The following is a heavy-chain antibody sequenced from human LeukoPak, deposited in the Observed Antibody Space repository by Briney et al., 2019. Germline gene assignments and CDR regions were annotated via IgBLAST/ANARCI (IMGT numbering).Heavy chain of an antibody. CDR1: GYTFTGYY. V-gene: IGHV1-2*02. CDR3: ARGRRITMIVVVNYLNY. J-gene: IGHJ4*02. CDR2: INPNSGGT. Sequence: GASVKVSRKASGYTFTGYYMHWVRQAPGQGLEWMGWINPNSGGTNYAQKFQGRVTMTRDTSISTAYMELGRLRSDDTAVYYCARGRRITMIVVVNYLNYWGQGTLVTVSS. D-gene: IGHD3-22*01.